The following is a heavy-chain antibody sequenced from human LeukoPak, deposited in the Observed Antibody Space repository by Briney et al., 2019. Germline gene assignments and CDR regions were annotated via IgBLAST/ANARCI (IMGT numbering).Heavy chain of an antibody. CDR2: INPNSGGT. CDR1: GYTFTGYY. J-gene: IGHJ3*01. CDR3: ARRYDSRGPVTFDF. Sequence: ASVKVSCKASGYTFTGYYIHWVRQAPGQGLEYMGWINPNSGGTNYAQKFQGRVTMTRDTSISTAYMELSRLRSDDTAVYYCARRYDSRGPVTFDFWGQGTLVTVSS. V-gene: IGHV1-2*02. D-gene: IGHD3-22*01.